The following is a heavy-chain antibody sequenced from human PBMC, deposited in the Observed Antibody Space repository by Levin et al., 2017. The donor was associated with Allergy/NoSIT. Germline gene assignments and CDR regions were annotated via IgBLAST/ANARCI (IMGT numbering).Heavy chain of an antibody. V-gene: IGHV5-51*01. CDR1: GYSFTSYW. CDR3: ARRTPLFSYDSSGYVERLGDAFDI. J-gene: IGHJ3*02. CDR2: IYPGDSDT. D-gene: IGHD3-22*01. Sequence: GESLKISCKGSGYSFTSYWIGWVRQMPGKGLEWMGIIYPGDSDTRYSPSFQGQVTISADKSISTAYLQWSSLKASDTAMYYCARRTPLFSYDSSGYVERLGDAFDIWGQGTMVTVSS.